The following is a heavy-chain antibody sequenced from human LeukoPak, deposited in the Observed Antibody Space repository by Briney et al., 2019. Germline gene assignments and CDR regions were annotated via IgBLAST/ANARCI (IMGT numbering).Heavy chain of an antibody. CDR2: ISGSGDST. CDR1: GFTFTTYA. D-gene: IGHD4-11*01. J-gene: IGHJ4*02. V-gene: IGHV3-23*01. CDR3: AKAHYIHCLDY. Sequence: QTGGSLRLSCAASGFTFTTYAMSWVRQAPGKGLEWVSAISGSGDSTYYADSVKGRFTISRDNSKNTLYLQVNSLRAEDTAVYYCAKAHYIHCLDYWGQGTLVTVSS.